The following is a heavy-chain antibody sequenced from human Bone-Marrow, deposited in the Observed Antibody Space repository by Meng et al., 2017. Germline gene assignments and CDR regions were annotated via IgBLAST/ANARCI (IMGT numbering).Heavy chain of an antibody. CDR3: ASGRIAAAGTLKYWYFDL. CDR1: GGSISSSSYY. V-gene: IGHV4-39*07. J-gene: IGHJ2*01. Sequence: SETLSLTCTVSGGSISSSSYYWGWIRQPPGKGLEWIGSIYYSGSTYYNPSLKSRVTISVDTSKNQFSLKLSSVTAADTAVYYCASGRIAAAGTLKYWYFDLWGRGTLVTVSS. CDR2: IYYSGST. D-gene: IGHD6-13*01.